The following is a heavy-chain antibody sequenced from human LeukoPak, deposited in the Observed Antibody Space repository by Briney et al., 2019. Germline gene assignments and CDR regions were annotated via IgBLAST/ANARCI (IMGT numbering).Heavy chain of an antibody. CDR3: ARDQQNWGGFDY. CDR1: GASITSRDFY. CDR2: ASGYYGGDS. D-gene: IGHD7-27*01. J-gene: IGHJ4*02. Sequence: SETLSLTCTVSGASITSRDFYWGWFRQPPGKGVEWIGSASGYYGGDSFYNTSLESRVTISIHTSKNQFSLKLSSVTAADTAVYYCARDQQNWGGFDYWGQGTLVTVSS. V-gene: IGHV4-39*02.